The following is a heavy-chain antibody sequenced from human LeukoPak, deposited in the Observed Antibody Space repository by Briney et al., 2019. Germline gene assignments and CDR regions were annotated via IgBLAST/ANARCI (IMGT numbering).Heavy chain of an antibody. CDR2: ISYDGSNK. J-gene: IGHJ4*02. CDR1: GFTFSSYG. Sequence: GRSLRLSCAASGFTFSSYGMHWVRQAPGMGLEWVAVISYDGSNKYYADSVKGRFTISRDNSKNTLYLQMNSLRAEDTAVYYCAKEIEVGAYPDYWGQGTLVTVSS. D-gene: IGHD1-26*01. CDR3: AKEIEVGAYPDY. V-gene: IGHV3-30*18.